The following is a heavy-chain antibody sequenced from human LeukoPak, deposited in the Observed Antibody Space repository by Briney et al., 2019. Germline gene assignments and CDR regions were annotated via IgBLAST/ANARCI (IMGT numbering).Heavy chain of an antibody. V-gene: IGHV3-7*01. CDR2: IKQDGSEN. CDR1: GFTFSSYG. J-gene: IGHJ6*03. Sequence: GGSLRLSCAASGFTFSSYGMHWVRQAPGKGLEWVANIKQDGSENYYVDSVKGRFTISRDNAKNSLYLQMNSLRAEDTAVYYCARDSPYMDVWGKGTTVTVSS. CDR3: ARDSPYMDV.